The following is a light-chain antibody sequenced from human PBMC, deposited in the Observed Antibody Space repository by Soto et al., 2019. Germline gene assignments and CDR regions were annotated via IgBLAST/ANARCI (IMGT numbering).Light chain of an antibody. V-gene: IGLV1-44*01. Sequence: QPVLTQPPSASGTPGQRVTISCSGSNSNIGSNTVNWYQQLPGTAPKLLIYSNNQRPSGVPDRFSGSKSGTSASLAISGLQSEDEADYYCAAWDDSLNGRVFGGGTKVTVL. J-gene: IGLJ2*01. CDR3: AAWDDSLNGRV. CDR1: NSNIGSNT. CDR2: SNN.